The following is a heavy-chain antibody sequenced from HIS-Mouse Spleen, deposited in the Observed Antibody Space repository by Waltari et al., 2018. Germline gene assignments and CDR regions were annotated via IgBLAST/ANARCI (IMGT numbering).Heavy chain of an antibody. CDR2: INPNSGGT. Sequence: QVQLVQSGAEVKKPGASVKVSCKASGYTFTGYYMPLVRQAPGQGLEWMGWINPNSGGTNYEQKFKGRVTMTRDTSISTAYMELSRLRSDDTAVYYCARGRYSSSWYYFDYWGQGTLVTVSS. V-gene: IGHV1-2*02. CDR3: ARGRYSSSWYYFDY. CDR1: GYTFTGYY. D-gene: IGHD6-13*01. J-gene: IGHJ4*02.